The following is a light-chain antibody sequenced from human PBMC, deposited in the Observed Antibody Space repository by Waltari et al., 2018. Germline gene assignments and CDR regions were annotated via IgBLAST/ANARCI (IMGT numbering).Light chain of an antibody. CDR3: QQYYSTSSIT. CDR1: QSVLYSSNNKNY. CDR2: WAP. V-gene: IGKV4-1*01. J-gene: IGKJ5*01. Sequence: DIVMTQSPDSLAVSLGERATINCKSSQSVLYSSNNKNYLAWYQQKPGQPPKLLIYWAPTRESGVTDRFSGSGSGTDFTLTISSLQAEDVAVYYCQQYYSTSSITFGTGTRLEIK.